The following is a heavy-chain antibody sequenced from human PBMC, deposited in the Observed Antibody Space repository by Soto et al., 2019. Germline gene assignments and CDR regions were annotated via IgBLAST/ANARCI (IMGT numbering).Heavy chain of an antibody. CDR3: AKDQEDIVVVVAAWNWFDP. V-gene: IGHV3-23*01. J-gene: IGHJ5*02. CDR1: GFTFSSYA. Sequence: GGSLRLSCAASGFTFSSYAMSWVRQAPGKGLEWVSAISGSGGSTYYADSVKGRFTISRDNSKNTLYLQMNSLRAEDTAVYYCAKDQEDIVVVVAAWNWFDPWGQGTLVTVSS. D-gene: IGHD2-15*01. CDR2: ISGSGGST.